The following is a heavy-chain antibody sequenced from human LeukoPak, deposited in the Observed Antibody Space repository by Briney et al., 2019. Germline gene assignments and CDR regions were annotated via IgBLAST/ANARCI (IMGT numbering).Heavy chain of an antibody. CDR1: GFIFSDHY. CDR2: SRNKANSYTT. D-gene: IGHD3-22*01. CDR3: CRGVRSSSAWDFDS. V-gene: IGHV3-72*01. Sequence: GGSLRLSCAGSGFIFSDHYIDWVRQAPGKGLEGVGRSRNKANSYTTEYAASVKDRFTISRDDSKNSVLLQMSSLISEDTAVYYCCRGVRSSSAWDFDSWGQGTLVTVSS. J-gene: IGHJ4*02.